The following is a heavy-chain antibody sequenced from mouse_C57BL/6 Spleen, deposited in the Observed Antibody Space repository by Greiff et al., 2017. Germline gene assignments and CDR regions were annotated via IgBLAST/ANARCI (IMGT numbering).Heavy chain of an antibody. CDR2: FHPYNDDT. CDR3: ARGRWLLQDYAMDY. Sequence: VKLMESGAELVKPGASVKMSCKASGYTFTTYPIEWMKQNHGKSLEWIGNFHPYNDDTKYNEKFKGKATLTVEKSSSTVYLELSRLTSDDSAVYYCARGRWLLQDYAMDYWGQGTSVTVSS. J-gene: IGHJ4*01. V-gene: IGHV1-47*01. CDR1: GYTFTTYP. D-gene: IGHD2-3*01.